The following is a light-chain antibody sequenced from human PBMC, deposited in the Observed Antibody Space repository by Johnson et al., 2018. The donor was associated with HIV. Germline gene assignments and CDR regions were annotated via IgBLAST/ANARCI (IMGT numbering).Light chain of an antibody. J-gene: IGLJ1*01. V-gene: IGLV1-51*01. Sequence: QSVLTQPPSVSAAPGQRVTISCSGSISNIGNNYVSWYQQLPGTAPKLLIYETNKRPSEIPDRFSGSKSGTSATLGITGLQTEDAAEYYCGTWDSSLSAYVFGTGTKVTVL. CDR3: GTWDSSLSAYV. CDR1: ISNIGNNY. CDR2: ETN.